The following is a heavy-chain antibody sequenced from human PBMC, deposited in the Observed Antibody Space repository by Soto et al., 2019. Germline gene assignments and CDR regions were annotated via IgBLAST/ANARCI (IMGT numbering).Heavy chain of an antibody. V-gene: IGHV3-21*04. CDR2: ISGSGSP. CDR1: GFTFISHT. Sequence: EVQLVESGGGLVKPGGSLRLSCAVSGFTFISHTLNWVRQAPGKGLEWVSSISGSGSPYYADSVKGRFTISRDTAQNSLYLQMSSLRAADTDVYYCSREVQPVFRREYYYWGQGTLVTVS. D-gene: IGHD2-15*01. CDR3: SREVQPVFRREYYY. J-gene: IGHJ4*02.